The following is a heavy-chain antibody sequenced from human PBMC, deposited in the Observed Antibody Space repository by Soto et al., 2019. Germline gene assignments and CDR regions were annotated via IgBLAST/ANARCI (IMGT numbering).Heavy chain of an antibody. CDR3: AIEGD. J-gene: IGHJ4*02. CDR2: IIPLFGSA. Sequence: QVQLVQSGAEVKKPGSSVKVSCRASGDTFSSYAITWVRQAPGQGFEWMGGIIPLFGSANYARKFQGRLTITADESTSTSYMELSSLRSEDTAVYYCAIEGDWGQGTLVTVSS. CDR1: GDTFSSYA. V-gene: IGHV1-69*12.